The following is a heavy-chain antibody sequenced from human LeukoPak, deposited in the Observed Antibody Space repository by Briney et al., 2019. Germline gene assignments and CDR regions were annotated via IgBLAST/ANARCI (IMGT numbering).Heavy chain of an antibody. CDR3: ARGGSGWYGGYNWFDP. CDR1: GYTFTSYD. V-gene: IGHV1-8*01. Sequence: APVKVSCKASGYTFTSYDINWVRQATGQGLEWMGWMNPNSGNTGYAQKFQGRVTMTRNTSISTAYMELSSLRSEDTAVYYCARGGSGWYGGYNWFDPWGQGTQVTVSS. J-gene: IGHJ5*02. CDR2: MNPNSGNT. D-gene: IGHD6-19*01.